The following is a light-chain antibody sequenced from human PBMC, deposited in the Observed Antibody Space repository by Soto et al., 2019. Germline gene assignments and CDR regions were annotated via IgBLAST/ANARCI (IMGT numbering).Light chain of an antibody. J-gene: IGKJ1*01. CDR1: QSVSSSH. Sequence: EIVLTQSPGTLSLSPGERATLSCSASQSVSSSHLAWYQQKPGQAPRLLIYGASSRATGIPDRFSCSGSGPDFILTISRLEPEDFAVYYCQQYGSSPRTFGQGTKVEIK. CDR2: GAS. CDR3: QQYGSSPRT. V-gene: IGKV3-20*01.